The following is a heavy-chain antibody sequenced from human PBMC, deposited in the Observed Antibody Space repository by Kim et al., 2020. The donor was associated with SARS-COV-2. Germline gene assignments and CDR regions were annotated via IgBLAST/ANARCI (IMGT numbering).Heavy chain of an antibody. V-gene: IGHV4-31*02. D-gene: IGHD2-15*01. Sequence: YYHRSLKSRVTISVDTSKNQFSLKLSSVTAADTAVYYCARVVVGATGWFDPWGQGTLVTVSS. CDR3: ARVVVGATGWFDP. J-gene: IGHJ5*02.